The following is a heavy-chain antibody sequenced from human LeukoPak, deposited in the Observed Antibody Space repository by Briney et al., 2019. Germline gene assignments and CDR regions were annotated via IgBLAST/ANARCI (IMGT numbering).Heavy chain of an antibody. D-gene: IGHD5-12*01. CDR3: ARDFPYDHFDY. J-gene: IGHJ4*02. CDR2: ISSSSSTI. CDR1: GFTFSSYS. Sequence: GGSLRLSCAASGFTFSSYSMNWVRQAPGKGLEWVSYISSSSSTIYYADSVKGRFTISRDNAKNSLYLQMNSLRAEDTAVYYCARDFPYDHFDYWGQGTLVTVSS. V-gene: IGHV3-48*04.